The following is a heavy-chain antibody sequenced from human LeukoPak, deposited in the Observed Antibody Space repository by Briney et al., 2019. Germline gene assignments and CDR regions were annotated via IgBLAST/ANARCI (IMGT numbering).Heavy chain of an antibody. CDR1: GGTFSSYA. J-gene: IGHJ6*03. D-gene: IGHD3-10*01. Sequence: GASVKVSCKASGGTFSSYAISWVRQAPGQGLEWMGGIIPIFGTANYAQKFQGRVTITADESTSTAYMELSSLRSEDTAVYYCARIYYRRSDYHYYYMDVWGEGTTVTVSS. V-gene: IGHV1-69*13. CDR3: ARIYYRRSDYHYYYMDV. CDR2: IIPIFGTA.